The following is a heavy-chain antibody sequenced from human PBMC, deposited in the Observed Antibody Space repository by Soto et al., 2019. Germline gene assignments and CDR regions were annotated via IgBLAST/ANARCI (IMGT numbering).Heavy chain of an antibody. CDR1: GFTLSTYD. V-gene: IGHV3-13*01. CDR3: AKGPHPASGYYYMDV. Sequence: GGSLRLSCAASGFTLSTYDMHWVRQATGKGLEWVAALSYAGDTYYPGSVKGRFTVSREGAKNSLYLQMNSLTAGDTAVYYCAKGPHPASGYYYMDVWGKGTRVTVSS. CDR2: LSYAGDT. J-gene: IGHJ6*03. D-gene: IGHD3-10*01.